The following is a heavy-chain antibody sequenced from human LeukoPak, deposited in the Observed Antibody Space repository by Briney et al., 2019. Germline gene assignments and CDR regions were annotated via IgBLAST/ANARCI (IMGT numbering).Heavy chain of an antibody. J-gene: IGHJ4*02. D-gene: IGHD2-15*01. CDR2: ISSSSVYI. CDR1: GFAFSSYG. Sequence: GGSLRLSCAASGFAFSSYGMKWVRQAPGKGLGWVSSISSSSVYIYYADSVKGRFTISRYNAKNSLYLQMASLRAEDTAVYYCARDVGKAYFDYWGQGTLVTVSS. V-gene: IGHV3-21*01. CDR3: ARDVGKAYFDY.